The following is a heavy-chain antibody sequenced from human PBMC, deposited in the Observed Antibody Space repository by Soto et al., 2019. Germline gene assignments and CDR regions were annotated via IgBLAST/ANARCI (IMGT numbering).Heavy chain of an antibody. CDR2: INPNSRGT. CDR1: GYIFTDYF. V-gene: IGHV1-2*02. CDR3: ARVTLKAGNWFDP. Sequence: ASVKVSCQASGYIFTDYFIHWVRQAPGQGLEWMGWINPNSRGTNYAQKFQGRVTMTRDTSNSTAYMELRGLRSDDTAVYYCARVTLKAGNWFDPWGQGTLVTVSS. J-gene: IGHJ5*02.